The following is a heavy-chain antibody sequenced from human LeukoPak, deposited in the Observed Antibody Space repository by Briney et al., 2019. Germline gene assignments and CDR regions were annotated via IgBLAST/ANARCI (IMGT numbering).Heavy chain of an antibody. J-gene: IGHJ4*02. CDR2: FYYSGST. Sequence: SETLSLTCTVSGGSISSSNYYWGWIRQPPGKGLEWIGSFYYSGSTYYNPSLKSRVTISVDTSKNQFSLELNSVTAADTAVYYCARGSVLMGYASFDYWGQGALVTVSS. V-gene: IGHV4-39*07. CDR3: ARGSVLMGYASFDY. CDR1: GGSISSSNYY. D-gene: IGHD2-8*01.